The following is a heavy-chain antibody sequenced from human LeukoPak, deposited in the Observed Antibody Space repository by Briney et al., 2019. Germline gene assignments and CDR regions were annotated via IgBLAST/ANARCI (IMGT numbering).Heavy chain of an antibody. V-gene: IGHV3-30*04. CDR3: ARDRLHYGEYEKTLDY. J-gene: IGHJ4*02. CDR1: AFTFGDYA. CDR2: ISYDGSDK. D-gene: IGHD4-17*01. Sequence: GALRLSCTASAFTFGDYAMSWVRQAPGKGLEGVAIISYDGSDKYYADSVKGRFTISRDNSKNTLYLQMNSLRAEDTAVYYCARDRLHYGEYEKTLDYWGQGTLVTVSS.